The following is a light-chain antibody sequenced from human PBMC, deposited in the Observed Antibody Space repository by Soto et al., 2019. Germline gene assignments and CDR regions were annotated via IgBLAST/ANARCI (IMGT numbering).Light chain of an antibody. CDR1: SSNIGAGYD. CDR2: GNS. J-gene: IGLJ2*01. CDR3: QSYDSSLSVVV. Sequence: QSVLTQPPSVSGAPGQGVTISCTGRSSNIGAGYDVHWYQQLPGTAPKLLIYGNSNRPSGVPDRFSGSKSGTSASLAITGLQAEDEADYYCQSYDSSLSVVVFGGGTKVTVL. V-gene: IGLV1-40*01.